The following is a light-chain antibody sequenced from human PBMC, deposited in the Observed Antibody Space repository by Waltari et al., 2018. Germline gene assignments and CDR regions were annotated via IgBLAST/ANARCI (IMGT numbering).Light chain of an antibody. J-gene: IGKJ4*01. CDR2: DAS. V-gene: IGKV3-11*01. CDR3: QQRVNWLT. Sequence: EIVLTQSPATLSLSPGERATLSCRASQSVSSYLVWYQQKPGQAPRLLIYDASNRATGIPARFSGSGSGTDFTLTISSLEPEDFAVYYCQQRVNWLTFGGGTKVEIK. CDR1: QSVSSY.